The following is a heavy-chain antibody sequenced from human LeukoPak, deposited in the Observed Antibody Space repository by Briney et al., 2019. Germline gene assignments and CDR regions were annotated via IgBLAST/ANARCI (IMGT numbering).Heavy chain of an antibody. V-gene: IGHV3-23*01. CDR3: AKVRGSSWGPFDY. CDR1: GFTLSSHA. Sequence: GGSLRLSCAASGFTLSSHAMSWVRQAPGEGLKWVSLITASGDSTYYADSVKGRITISRDNSKNMLFLQMNSLRAEDTAVYYCAKVRGSSWGPFDYWGRGTLVTVSS. J-gene: IGHJ4*02. D-gene: IGHD6-13*01. CDR2: ITASGDST.